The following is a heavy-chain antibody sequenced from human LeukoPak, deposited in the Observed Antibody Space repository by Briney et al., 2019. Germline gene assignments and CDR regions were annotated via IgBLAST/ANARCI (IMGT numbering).Heavy chain of an antibody. V-gene: IGHV1-69*13. J-gene: IGHJ4*02. CDR2: IIPIFGTA. D-gene: IGHD6-6*01. Sequence: SVKVSCKASGYTFTSYGISWVRQAPGQGLEWMGGIIPIFGTANYAQKFQGRVTITADESTSTAYMELSSLRSEDTAVYYCARSDSSSPPYGGFDYWGQGTLGTGSS. CDR3: ARSDSSSPPYGGFDY. CDR1: GYTFTSYG.